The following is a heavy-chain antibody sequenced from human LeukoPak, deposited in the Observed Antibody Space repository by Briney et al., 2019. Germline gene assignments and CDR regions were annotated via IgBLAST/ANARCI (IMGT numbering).Heavy chain of an antibody. CDR3: PRIQNYYDSSFR. V-gene: IGHV4-59*13. J-gene: IGHJ4*02. CDR2: THYTGSP. CDR1: GGSISSYY. Sequence: SETLSLTCTLCGGSISSYYWSWLRQPPGRGLEGIAYTHYTGSPNYIPSLRSRVTISVDTSQTQFSLKPSSVTAADTALYFCPRIQNYYDSSFRWGQGILVTLSP. D-gene: IGHD3-22*01.